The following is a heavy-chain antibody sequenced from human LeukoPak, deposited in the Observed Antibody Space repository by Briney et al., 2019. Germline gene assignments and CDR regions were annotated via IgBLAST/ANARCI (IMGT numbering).Heavy chain of an antibody. Sequence: SGGCLRLSCAASGFTFSSYWMQWVRQPPGKGLVWVSRIRTDGSEVSYADSVQGRFTISRDNAKNTVYLRMNSLRDDDTAVYYCAREGPTVTTPMDVWGKGTTVTVSS. CDR1: GFTFSSYW. D-gene: IGHD4-17*01. CDR3: AREGPTVTTPMDV. J-gene: IGHJ6*04. V-gene: IGHV3-74*01. CDR2: IRTDGSEV.